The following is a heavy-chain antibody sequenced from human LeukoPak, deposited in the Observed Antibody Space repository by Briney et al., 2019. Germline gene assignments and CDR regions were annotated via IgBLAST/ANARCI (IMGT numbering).Heavy chain of an antibody. CDR2: IYYDGTT. D-gene: IGHD6-19*01. CDR3: ARDRPNSSGWYGAYYYHIDI. J-gene: IGHJ6*03. V-gene: IGHV4-59*11. CDR1: GDSMSRRY. Sequence: PSETLSLTCKVSGDSMSRRYWSWIRQPPGKGLEWIGYIYYDGTTNYNPSLKSRVTMSADTSKNLLSLKVTSVTPADTAVYYCARDRPNSSGWYGAYYYHIDIWGKGTTVTVSS.